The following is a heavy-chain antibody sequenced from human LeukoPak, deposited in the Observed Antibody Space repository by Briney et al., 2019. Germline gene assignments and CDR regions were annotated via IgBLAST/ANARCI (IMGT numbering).Heavy chain of an antibody. Sequence: ASVKVSCKASGYTFTGSYLHWVRQAPGRGLEWMGWLNPNSGDTKDALKFQGRVTMTRDTSINTAYMELSRLTSDDTAVYYCARGTTHLWFGEGGNALDIWGQGTMVTVSS. V-gene: IGHV1-2*02. CDR3: ARGTTHLWFGEGGNALDI. J-gene: IGHJ3*02. CDR1: GYTFTGSY. CDR2: LNPNSGDT. D-gene: IGHD3-10*01.